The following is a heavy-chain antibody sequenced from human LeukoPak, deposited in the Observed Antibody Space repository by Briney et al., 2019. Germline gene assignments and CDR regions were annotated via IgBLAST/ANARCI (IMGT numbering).Heavy chain of an antibody. CDR2: ISSSSSYI. Sequence: PGGSLRLSCAASGFTFSSYSMNWVRQAPGKGLEWVSSISSSSSYIYYADSVKGRFTISRDNAKNSLYLQMNSLRAEDTAVYYCATSLGYYYDSSGYIDYWGQGTLVTVSS. CDR1: GFTFSSYS. J-gene: IGHJ4*02. CDR3: ATSLGYYYDSSGYIDY. D-gene: IGHD3-22*01. V-gene: IGHV3-21*01.